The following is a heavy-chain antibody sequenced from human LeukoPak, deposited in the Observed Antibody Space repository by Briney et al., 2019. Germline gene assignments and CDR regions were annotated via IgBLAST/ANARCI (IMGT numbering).Heavy chain of an antibody. CDR2: IYYSGST. V-gene: IGHV4-39*01. Sequence: SETLSLTCTVSGGSISSSSYYWGWIRQPPGKGLEWIGSIYYSGSTYYNPSLKSRVTISVDTSKNQFSLKLSSVTAADTAVYYYARKIAVAGLNWFDPWGQGTLVTVSS. CDR1: GGSISSSSYY. D-gene: IGHD6-19*01. CDR3: ARKIAVAGLNWFDP. J-gene: IGHJ5*02.